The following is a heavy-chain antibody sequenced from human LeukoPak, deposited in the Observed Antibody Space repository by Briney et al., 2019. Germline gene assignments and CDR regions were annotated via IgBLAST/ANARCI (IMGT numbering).Heavy chain of an antibody. J-gene: IGHJ6*03. D-gene: IGHD2-21*02. Sequence: PSETLSLTCSVSGASISSDYWSWIRQPPGKGLKWIGNIYSSETTKYNPSLRSRATISGDTSKNQFSLKLSSVTAADTAVYYCARHFPYCGGDCPYYYMDVWGKGTTVTVSS. V-gene: IGHV4-4*09. CDR1: GASISSDY. CDR3: ARHFPYCGGDCPYYYMDV. CDR2: IYSSETT.